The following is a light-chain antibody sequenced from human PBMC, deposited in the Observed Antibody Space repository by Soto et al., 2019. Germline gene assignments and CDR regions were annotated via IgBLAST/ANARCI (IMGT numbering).Light chain of an antibody. V-gene: IGLV2-14*03. Sequence: QSALTQPASVSGSPGQSITISCTGTISDVSGYNFVSWYQQYPGEAPKLMIYDVSNRPSGVPNRFSGSKSGNTASLTISGLQAEDEADYYCTSYTSSSTPYVFGGGTKVPVL. CDR2: DVS. J-gene: IGLJ1*01. CDR3: TSYTSSSTPYV. CDR1: ISDVSGYNF.